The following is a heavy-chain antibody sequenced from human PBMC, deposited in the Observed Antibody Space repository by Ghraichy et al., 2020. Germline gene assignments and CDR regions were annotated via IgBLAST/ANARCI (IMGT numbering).Heavy chain of an antibody. CDR3: ARDKTYDFWSGYHGCAFDI. CDR2: IWYDGSNK. J-gene: IGHJ3*02. V-gene: IGHV3-33*01. CDR1: GFTFSSYG. D-gene: IGHD3-3*01. Sequence: GGSLRLSCAASGFTFSSYGMHWVRQAPGKGLEWVAVIWYDGSNKYYADSVKGRFTISRDNSKNTLYLQMNSLRAEDTAVYYCARDKTYDFWSGYHGCAFDIWGQGTMVTVSS.